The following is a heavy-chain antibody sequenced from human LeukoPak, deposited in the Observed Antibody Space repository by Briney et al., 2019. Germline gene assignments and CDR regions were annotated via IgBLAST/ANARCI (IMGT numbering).Heavy chain of an antibody. CDR1: GGTFSSYA. D-gene: IGHD5-18*01. V-gene: IGHV1-69*13. Sequence: SVKVSCKASGGTFSSYAISWVRQAPGQGLEWMGGIIPIFGTANYAQKFQGRVTITANESTSTAYMELSSLRSEDTAVYYCARDRGSGYSYETPDYWGQGTLVTVSS. J-gene: IGHJ4*02. CDR3: ARDRGSGYSYETPDY. CDR2: IIPIFGTA.